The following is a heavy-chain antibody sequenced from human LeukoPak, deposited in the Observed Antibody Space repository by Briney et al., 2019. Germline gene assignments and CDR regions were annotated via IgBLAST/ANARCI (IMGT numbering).Heavy chain of an antibody. CDR2: IYYTGRT. D-gene: IGHD3-22*01. Sequence: SETLSLTCGVSGGSISRHYWSWIRQPPGKGLEWIGFIYYTGRTRYNPSLQSRVTISVGTSENKFSLQLTSVTAADTAVYYCARLLDNDNSGDPDTFDVWGQGTVVTVSS. J-gene: IGHJ3*01. CDR3: ARLLDNDNSGDPDTFDV. V-gene: IGHV4-59*11. CDR1: GGSISRHY.